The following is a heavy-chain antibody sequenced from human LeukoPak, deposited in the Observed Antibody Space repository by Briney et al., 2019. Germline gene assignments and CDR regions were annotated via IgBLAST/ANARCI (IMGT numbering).Heavy chain of an antibody. V-gene: IGHV1-18*01. J-gene: IGHJ4*02. D-gene: IGHD1-1*01. CDR1: GYTFSSYG. CDR2: INAYNGNT. CDR3: ARRQGTTLNFDY. Sequence: ASVKVSCKASGYTFSSYGFSWVRQAPGQGLEWMGWINAYNGNTNYAQNLQGRVTMTTDTSTSTAYMELRSLRSDDTAVYYCARRQGTTLNFDYWGQGTLVTVSS.